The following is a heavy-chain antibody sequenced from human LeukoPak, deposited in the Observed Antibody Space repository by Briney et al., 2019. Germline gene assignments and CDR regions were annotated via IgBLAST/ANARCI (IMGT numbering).Heavy chain of an antibody. Sequence: GGSLRLSCAASGFTFSTFGMHWVRQAPGKGLEWVAVISYDGSYKFHTDSVKGRFTISRDNSKNTLYLQMNSLRAEDTAVYYCAKDQRGYSSSWYHYWGQGTLVTVSS. V-gene: IGHV3-30*18. CDR3: AKDQRGYSSSWYHY. CDR2: ISYDGSYK. CDR1: GFTFSTFG. J-gene: IGHJ4*02. D-gene: IGHD6-13*01.